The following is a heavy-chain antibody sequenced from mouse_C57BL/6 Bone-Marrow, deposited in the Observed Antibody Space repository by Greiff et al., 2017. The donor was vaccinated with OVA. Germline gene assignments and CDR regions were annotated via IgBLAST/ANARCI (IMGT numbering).Heavy chain of an antibody. V-gene: IGHV1-7*01. CDR3: ARVWHYWYFDV. J-gene: IGHJ1*03. CDR1: GYTFTSYW. Sequence: VQLQQSGAELAKPGASVKLSCKASGYTFTSYWMHWVKQRPGQGLEWIGYINPSSGYTKYNQKFKDKATLTAAKSSSTAYMQLSSLTYEDSAVYYCARVWHYWYFDVWGTGTTVTVTS. CDR2: INPSSGYT.